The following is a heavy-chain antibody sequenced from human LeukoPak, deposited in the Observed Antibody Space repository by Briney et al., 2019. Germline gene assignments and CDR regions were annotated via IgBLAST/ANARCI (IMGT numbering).Heavy chain of an antibody. CDR1: GFTFSSYW. CDR2: INTDGSST. J-gene: IGHJ4*02. Sequence: GGSLRLSCAASGFTFSSYWMHWVRQAPGKGLVWVSRINTDGSSTSYADSVKGRFTISRDNAKNTLYLQMNSLRAEDTAEYYCARGEGGSYGYDYYFDYWGQGTLVTVSS. CDR3: ARGEGGSYGYDYYFDY. V-gene: IGHV3-74*01. D-gene: IGHD5-18*01.